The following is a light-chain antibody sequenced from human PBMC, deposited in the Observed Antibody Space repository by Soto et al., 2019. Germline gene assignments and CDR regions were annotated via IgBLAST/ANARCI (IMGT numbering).Light chain of an antibody. CDR3: QQSYSVVWT. V-gene: IGKV1-39*01. Sequence: DIQMTQYPSSLSASVGDRVTIACRASQTISMYLNWYQQKPGKAPKLLIYSAASLRSGVPARFSGSGSGTDFTLTISSLEPEDSATYYCQQSYSVVWTFGQGTKVDIK. CDR2: SAA. CDR1: QTISMY. J-gene: IGKJ1*01.